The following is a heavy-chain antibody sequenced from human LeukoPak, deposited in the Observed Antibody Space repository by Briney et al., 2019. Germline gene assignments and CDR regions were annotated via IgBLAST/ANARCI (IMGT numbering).Heavy chain of an antibody. V-gene: IGHV3-64D*06. D-gene: IGHD2-15*01. Sequence: GGSLRLSCSASGFTFSSYAMHWVRQAPGKGLEYVSAISSNGGSTYYAGSVKGRFTISRDNSKNTLYLQMSSLRAEDTAVYYCVKATYCSGGSCYSYYFDYWGQGTLVTVSS. CDR1: GFTFSSYA. CDR2: ISSNGGST. CDR3: VKATYCSGGSCYSYYFDY. J-gene: IGHJ4*02.